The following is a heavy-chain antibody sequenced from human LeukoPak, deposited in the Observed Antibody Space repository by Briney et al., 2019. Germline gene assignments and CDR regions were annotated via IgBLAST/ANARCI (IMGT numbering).Heavy chain of an antibody. CDR3: ARAPHYDILTGYRLFDY. Sequence: ASVKVSCKASGYTFTGYYMHWVRQAPGQGLEWMGWISAYNGNTNYAQKLQGRVTMTTDTSTSTAYMELRSLRSDDTAVYYCARAPHYDILTGYRLFDYWGQGTLVTVSS. CDR2: ISAYNGNT. J-gene: IGHJ4*02. D-gene: IGHD3-9*01. V-gene: IGHV1-18*04. CDR1: GYTFTGYY.